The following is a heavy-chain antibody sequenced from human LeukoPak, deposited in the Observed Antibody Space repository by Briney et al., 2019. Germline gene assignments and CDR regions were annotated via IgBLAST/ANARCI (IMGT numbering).Heavy chain of an antibody. CDR1: GYTFTNYG. Sequence: ASVKVSCKASGYTFTNYGISWVRQAPGQGLEWMGWISDYNGNTNYAQKLQGRVTMTTDTSTSTAYMELRSLRSDDTAVYYCASKRLGELSLGYWGQGTLVTVSS. CDR2: ISDYNGNT. D-gene: IGHD3-16*02. V-gene: IGHV1-18*01. J-gene: IGHJ4*02. CDR3: ASKRLGELSLGY.